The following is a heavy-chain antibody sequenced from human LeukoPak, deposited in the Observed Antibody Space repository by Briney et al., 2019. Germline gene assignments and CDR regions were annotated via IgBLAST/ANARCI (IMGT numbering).Heavy chain of an antibody. CDR2: IYINGDS. CDR3: ARSPSDDFWSGYPRVLNWFDP. D-gene: IGHD3-3*01. J-gene: IGHJ5*02. V-gene: IGHV4-4*07. Sequence: NPSETLSLSCTVSGDSLSSYYWSWIRQPAGKGLEWIGCIYINGDSNYNPSLKRRVTLSGATFRNQFSLKLSSVTAADTAVYYCARSPSDDFWSGYPRVLNWFDPWGEGTLVTVSS. CDR1: GDSLSSYY.